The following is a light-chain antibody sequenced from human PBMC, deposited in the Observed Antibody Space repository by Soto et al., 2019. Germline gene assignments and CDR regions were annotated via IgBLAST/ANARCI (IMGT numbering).Light chain of an antibody. Sequence: EIVLTQSPDTLSLSPGERATLSCRASQSVSSSYLAWYQQKPGQAPRLLIFGASTRATGIPDRFSGSGSGTDFTLTINRLEPEDFAVYYCQQYGSSPTWTFGQGTKVDIK. CDR3: QQYGSSPTWT. CDR2: GAS. J-gene: IGKJ1*01. CDR1: QSVSSSY. V-gene: IGKV3-20*01.